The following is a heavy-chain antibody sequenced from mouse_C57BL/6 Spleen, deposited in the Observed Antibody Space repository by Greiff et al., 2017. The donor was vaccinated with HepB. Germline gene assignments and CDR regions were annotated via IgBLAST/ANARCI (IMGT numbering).Heavy chain of an antibody. CDR1: GFTFSDAW. D-gene: IGHD1-1*01. V-gene: IGHV6-6*01. CDR2: IRNKANNHAT. J-gene: IGHJ1*03. Sequence: EVMLVESGGGLVQPGGSMKLSCAASGFTFSDAWMDWVRQSPEKGLEWVAEIRNKANNHATYYAESVKGRFTRSKDDSKNIVYRQINILRDEDTGIYYCTCSIPTVVAEGYFDVWGTGTTVTVSS. CDR3: TCSIPTVVAEGYFDV.